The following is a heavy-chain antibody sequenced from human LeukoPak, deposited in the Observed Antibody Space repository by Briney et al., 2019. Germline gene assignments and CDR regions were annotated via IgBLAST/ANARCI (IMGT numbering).Heavy chain of an antibody. Sequence: PGGSLRLSCAASGFTFSNYWMHWVRQAPGKGLVWVSRINSDGSSISYADSVKGRFTISRDNAKNTLYLQMNSLRAEDTAVYYCVRDGYRYGFHDHWGQGTLVTVSS. J-gene: IGHJ4*02. CDR2: INSDGSSI. D-gene: IGHD5-18*01. V-gene: IGHV3-74*01. CDR1: GFTFSNYW. CDR3: VRDGYRYGFHDH.